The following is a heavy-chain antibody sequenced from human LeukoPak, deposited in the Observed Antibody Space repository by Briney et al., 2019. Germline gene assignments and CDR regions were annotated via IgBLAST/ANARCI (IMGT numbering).Heavy chain of an antibody. CDR2: ITGSGGST. D-gene: IGHD2-15*01. CDR3: AKDRVVAATNWYFDF. Sequence: PGGSLRLSCAASGFTFSNYAVTWVRQAPGKGLDWVSAITGSGGSTYYADSVKGRFTISRDNSRNTLYLQMNSLRAEDTALYYCAKDRVVAATNWYFDFWGRGTLVSVSS. CDR1: GFTFSNYA. J-gene: IGHJ2*01. V-gene: IGHV3-23*01.